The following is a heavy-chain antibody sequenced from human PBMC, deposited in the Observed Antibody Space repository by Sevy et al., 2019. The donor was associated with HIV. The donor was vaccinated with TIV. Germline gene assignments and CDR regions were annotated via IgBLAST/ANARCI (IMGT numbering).Heavy chain of an antibody. V-gene: IGHV3-15*01. J-gene: IGHJ5*02. CDR2: IKSKTDGGTK. D-gene: IGHD3-10*01. CDR3: TTSPLVQGVP. CDR1: EFTFNNAW. Sequence: GGSLRLSCAASEFTFNNAWMSWVRQAPGKGLEWVGRIKSKTDGGTKDYAAPVQGRFTISREDSKNTLYLQMNSLKTEDTAVYYCTTSPLVQGVPWGQGTLVTVSS.